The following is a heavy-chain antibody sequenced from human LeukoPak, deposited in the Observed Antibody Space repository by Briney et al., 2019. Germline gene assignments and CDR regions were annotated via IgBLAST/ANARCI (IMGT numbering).Heavy chain of an antibody. J-gene: IGHJ4*02. CDR3: AGTYYYGSGSYYPLDY. CDR1: GGTFSSYA. Sequence: GASVKVSCKASGGTFSSYAISWVRQAPGQGHEWMGRIIPILGIANYAQKFQGRVTITADKSTSIAYMELSSLRSEDTAVYYCAGTYYYGSGSYYPLDYWGQGTLVTVSS. CDR2: IIPILGIA. V-gene: IGHV1-69*04. D-gene: IGHD3-10*01.